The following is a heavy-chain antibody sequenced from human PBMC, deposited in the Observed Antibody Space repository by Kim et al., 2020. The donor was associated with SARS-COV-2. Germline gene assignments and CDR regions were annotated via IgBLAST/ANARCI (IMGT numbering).Heavy chain of an antibody. CDR2: ISGSGGST. CDR1: GFTFSSYA. D-gene: IGHD3-22*01. V-gene: IGHV3-23*01. CDR3: ARKTHSYYYDSSGYYDY. J-gene: IGHJ4*02. Sequence: GGSLRLSCAASGFTFSSYAMSWVRQATGKGLEWVSAISGSGGSTYYADSVKGRFTISRDNSKNTLYLQMNSLRAEDTAVYYCARKTHSYYYDSSGYYDYWGQGTLVTVSS.